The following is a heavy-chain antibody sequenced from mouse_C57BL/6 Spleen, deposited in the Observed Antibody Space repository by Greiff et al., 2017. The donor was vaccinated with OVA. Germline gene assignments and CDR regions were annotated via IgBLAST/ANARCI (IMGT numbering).Heavy chain of an antibody. Sequence: EVQLQESGGGLVKPGGSLKLSCAASGFTFSDYGMHWVRQAPEKGLEWVAYISRGSSTIYYADTVKGRFTISRDNAKNTLFLQMTSLRSEDTAMYYCARGAYYFDYWGQGTTLTVSS. V-gene: IGHV5-17*01. CDR1: GFTFSDYG. J-gene: IGHJ2*01. CDR2: ISRGSSTI. CDR3: ARGAYYFDY.